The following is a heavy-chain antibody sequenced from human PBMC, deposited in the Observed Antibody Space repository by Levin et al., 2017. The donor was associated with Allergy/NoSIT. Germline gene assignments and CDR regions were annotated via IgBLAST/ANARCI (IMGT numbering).Heavy chain of an antibody. CDR3: AKKGYSGSYYGY. Sequence: SQTLSLTCAVYGGSFSGYYWSWIRQPPGKGLEWIGEINHSGSTNYNPSLKSRVTISVDTSKNQFSLKLSSVTAADTAVYYCAKKGYSGSYYGYWGQGTLVTVSS. D-gene: IGHD1-26*01. CDR1: GGSFSGYY. J-gene: IGHJ4*02. CDR2: INHSGST. V-gene: IGHV4-34*01.